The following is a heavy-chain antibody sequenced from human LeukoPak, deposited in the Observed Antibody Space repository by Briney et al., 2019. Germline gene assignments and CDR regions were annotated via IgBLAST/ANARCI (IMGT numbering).Heavy chain of an antibody. V-gene: IGHV5-51*01. CDR1: GYSFTNYW. CDR2: IHPRDSET. Sequence: GESLKISCQTSGYSFTNYWIGWVRQMPGKGLEWMGIIHPRDSETRYTPSFQGQVTFSVDRSTSTAYLQWNSLKASDTAIFYCARLGSGGYYYVHYWGQGTLVTVSS. J-gene: IGHJ4*02. D-gene: IGHD3-22*01. CDR3: ARLGSGGYYYVHY.